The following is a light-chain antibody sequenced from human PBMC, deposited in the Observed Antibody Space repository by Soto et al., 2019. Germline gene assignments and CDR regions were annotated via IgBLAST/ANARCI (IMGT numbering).Light chain of an antibody. J-gene: IGKJ1*01. Sequence: DIQMTQSAASLSVSLGDRVTITCRASQSISSYLNWYQQKPGKAPKLLIYAASSLQSGVPSRFSGSGSGTDFTLTISSLQTEDFATYYCQQSYSTPRTFGQGTKVDIK. CDR2: AAS. V-gene: IGKV1-39*01. CDR3: QQSYSTPRT. CDR1: QSISSY.